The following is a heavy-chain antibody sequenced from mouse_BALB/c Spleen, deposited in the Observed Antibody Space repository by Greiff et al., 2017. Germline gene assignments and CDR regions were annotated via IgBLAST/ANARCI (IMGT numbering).Heavy chain of an antibody. CDR2: IRSKSNNYAT. J-gene: IGHJ4*01. Sequence: DAGGGLVQPKGSLKLSCAVPGFTFNTYAMNRVRQAPGKGLEWVARIRSKSNNYATYYVDSVKDRLTISRDDSQSMLYLQMNNLKTEDTAMYDCVRHTNWDVYAMDYWGQGTSVTVSS. V-gene: IGHV10-1*02. CDR3: VRHTNWDVYAMDY. CDR1: GFTFNTYA. D-gene: IGHD4-1*01.